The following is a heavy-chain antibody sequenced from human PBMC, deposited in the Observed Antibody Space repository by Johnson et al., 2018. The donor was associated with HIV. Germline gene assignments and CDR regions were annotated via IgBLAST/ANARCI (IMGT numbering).Heavy chain of an antibody. V-gene: IGHV3-30*19. J-gene: IGHJ3*02. CDR3: ARERYGSQAIDAFDI. Sequence: QVQLVESGGGVVQPGRSLRLSCAASGFTFSNYGMHWVRQVPGKGLEWVEVISYHGANKYYADSVKGRLTISRDKSKNTLYLQLNSQRAEDTAVYHSARERYGSQAIDAFDIWGQGTMGTVSS. CDR2: ISYHGANK. CDR1: GFTFSNYG. D-gene: IGHD2-15*01.